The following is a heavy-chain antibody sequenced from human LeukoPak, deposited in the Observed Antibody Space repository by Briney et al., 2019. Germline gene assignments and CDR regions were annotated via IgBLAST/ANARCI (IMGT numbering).Heavy chain of an antibody. CDR3: AKTIVLMVYAIPPFDY. CDR1: GFTFSSYA. CDR2: ISGSGGST. D-gene: IGHD2-8*01. Sequence: GGSLRLSCPASGFTFSSYAMSWVRQAPGKGLEWVSAISGSGGSTYYADSVKGRFTISRDNSKNTLYLQMNSLRAEDTAVYYCAKTIVLMVYAIPPFDYWGQGTLVTVSS. J-gene: IGHJ4*02. V-gene: IGHV3-23*01.